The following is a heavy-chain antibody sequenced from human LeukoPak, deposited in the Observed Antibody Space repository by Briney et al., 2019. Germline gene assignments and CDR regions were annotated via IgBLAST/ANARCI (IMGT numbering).Heavy chain of an antibody. J-gene: IGHJ3*02. D-gene: IGHD3-22*01. CDR3: AKEGRGYYDSSGYPDAFDI. Sequence: GGSLRLSCAASELTVSSNCMTWVRQAPGKGLEWVSAISGSGGSTYYADSVKGRFTISRDNSKNTLYLQMNSLRAEDTAVYYCAKEGRGYYDSSGYPDAFDIWGQGTMVTVSS. CDR2: ISGSGGST. CDR1: ELTVSSNC. V-gene: IGHV3-23*01.